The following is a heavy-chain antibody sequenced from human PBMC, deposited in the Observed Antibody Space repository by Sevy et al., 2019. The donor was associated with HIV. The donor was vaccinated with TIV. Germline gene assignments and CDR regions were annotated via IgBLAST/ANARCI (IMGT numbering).Heavy chain of an antibody. J-gene: IGHJ4*02. Sequence: SETLSLTCAVSGYSISSGYYWGWIRQPPGKGLERIGSIYHSGSTYYNPSLKSRVTISVDTSKNQFSLKLSSVTAADTAVYYCARTSDATYYDFWSGYYGLAYFDYWGQGTLVTVSS. D-gene: IGHD3-3*01. CDR2: IYHSGST. CDR3: ARTSDATYYDFWSGYYGLAYFDY. V-gene: IGHV4-38-2*01. CDR1: GYSISSGYY.